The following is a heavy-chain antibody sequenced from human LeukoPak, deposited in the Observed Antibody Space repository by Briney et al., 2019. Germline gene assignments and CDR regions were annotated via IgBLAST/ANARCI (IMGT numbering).Heavy chain of an antibody. Sequence: LSETLSLTCTVSGGSISSSSHYWGWLRQPPGKGLEWIGSISNSGSTYYHPSLKSRVTISVDTSKNQFYLRLGSVTAADTAIYYCVRPQPVMTYRHDAFDIWGQGTMVSVSS. V-gene: IGHV4-39*01. CDR2: ISNSGST. CDR1: GGSISSSSHY. J-gene: IGHJ3*02. D-gene: IGHD5-18*01. CDR3: VRPQPVMTYRHDAFDI.